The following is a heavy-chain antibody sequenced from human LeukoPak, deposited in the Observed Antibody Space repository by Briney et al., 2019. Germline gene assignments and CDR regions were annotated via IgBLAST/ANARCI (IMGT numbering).Heavy chain of an antibody. CDR3: ARVYYSSSYDYWYFDL. D-gene: IGHD6-13*01. V-gene: IGHV4-59*01. CDR1: GGSISRYY. Sequence: TPSETLSLICTVSGGSISRYYWSWIRQPPGKGLEWIGYKDYSGSTNYNRSLKSRVTISVDTSKNQFSLKLSSVTAADTAVYYCARVYYSSSYDYWYFDLWGRGTLVTVSS. CDR2: KDYSGST. J-gene: IGHJ2*01.